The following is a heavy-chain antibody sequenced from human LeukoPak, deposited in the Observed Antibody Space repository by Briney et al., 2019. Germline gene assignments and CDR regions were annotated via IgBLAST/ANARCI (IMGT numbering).Heavy chain of an antibody. CDR2: ITWNSGSI. CDR1: GFTFDDYA. V-gene: IGHV3-9*01. CDR3: AREILTGSSGGY. Sequence: PGGSLRLSCAASGFTFDDYAMHWVRQAPGKGLEWVSGITWNSGSIGYADSVKGRFTISRDNAKNSLYLQMNSLRAEDTAVYYCAREILTGSSGGYWGQGTLVTVSS. J-gene: IGHJ4*02. D-gene: IGHD3-9*01.